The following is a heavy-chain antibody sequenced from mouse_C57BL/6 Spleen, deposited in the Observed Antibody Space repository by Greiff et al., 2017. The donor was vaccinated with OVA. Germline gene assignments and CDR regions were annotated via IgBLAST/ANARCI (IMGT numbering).Heavy chain of an antibody. D-gene: IGHD1-1*01. J-gene: IGHJ3*01. V-gene: IGHV1-52*01. CDR1: GYTFTSYW. CDR3: ARESYGSSSWFAY. Sequence: QVQLQQPGAELVRPGSSVKLSCKASGYTFTSYWMHWVKQRPIQGLEWIGNIDPSDSETHYNQKFKDKATLTVDQSSRTAYMQLSSLTSEDSAVYYCARESYGSSSWFAYWGQGTLVTVSA. CDR2: IDPSDSET.